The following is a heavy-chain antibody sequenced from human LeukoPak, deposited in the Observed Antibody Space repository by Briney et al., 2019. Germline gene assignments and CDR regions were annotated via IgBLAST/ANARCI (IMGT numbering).Heavy chain of an antibody. Sequence: SVKVSCKASGGTFSSYAISWVRQSRGQGLEWMGRIIPILGIANYAQKFQGRVTITADKSTSTAYMELSSLRSEDTAVYYCARNYEQQAFDYWGQGTLVTVSS. CDR3: ARNYEQQAFDY. J-gene: IGHJ4*02. CDR2: IIPILGIA. V-gene: IGHV1-69*04. D-gene: IGHD6-13*01. CDR1: GGTFSSYA.